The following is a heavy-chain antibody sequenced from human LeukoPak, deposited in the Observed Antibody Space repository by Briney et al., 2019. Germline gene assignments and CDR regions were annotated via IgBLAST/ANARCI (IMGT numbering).Heavy chain of an antibody. D-gene: IGHD1-26*01. CDR1: GFTFSSHG. CDR2: ISYDGSNK. CDR3: AKDLVGATRANLRISAFDI. V-gene: IGHV3-30*18. J-gene: IGHJ3*02. Sequence: GGSLRLSCAASGFTFSSHGMHWVRQAPGKGLEWVAVISYDGSNKYYADSVKGRFTISRDNSKNTLYLQMNSLRPEDTAVYYCAKDLVGATRANLRISAFDIWGQGTMVTVSS.